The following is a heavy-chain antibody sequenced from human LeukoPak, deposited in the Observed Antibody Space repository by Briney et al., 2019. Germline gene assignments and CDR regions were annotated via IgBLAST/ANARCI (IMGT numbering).Heavy chain of an antibody. V-gene: IGHV3-15*01. Sequence: GGSLRLSCAASGFTFSNAWMSWVRQAPGKGLEWVGRIKSKTDGGTTDYAAPVKGRFTISRDDSKNTLYLQMNSLKTEDTAVYYCTTDRPQSVVAATSFDYWGQGTLVTVSS. CDR3: TTDRPQSVVAATSFDY. CDR1: GFTFSNAW. CDR2: IKSKTDGGTT. J-gene: IGHJ4*02. D-gene: IGHD2-15*01.